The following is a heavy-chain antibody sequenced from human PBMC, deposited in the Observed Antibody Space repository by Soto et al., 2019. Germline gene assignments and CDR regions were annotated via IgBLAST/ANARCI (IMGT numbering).Heavy chain of an antibody. V-gene: IGHV1-69*13. J-gene: IGHJ5*02. CDR2: IIPIFGTA. CDR3: ARVLGSYYDIGWFDP. Sequence: GASVKVSCKASGGTFSSYAISWVRQAPGQGLEWMGGIIPIFGTANYAQKFQGRVTITADESTSTAYMELSSLRSEDTAVYYCARVLGSYYDIGWFDPWGQGTLVTVSS. D-gene: IGHD1-26*01. CDR1: GGTFSSYA.